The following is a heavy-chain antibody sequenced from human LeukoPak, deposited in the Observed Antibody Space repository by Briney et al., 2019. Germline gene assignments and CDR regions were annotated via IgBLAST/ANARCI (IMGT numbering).Heavy chain of an antibody. J-gene: IGHJ4*02. CDR1: GGSISSSSYY. CDR2: IYYSGST. Sequence: PSETLSLTCTVSGGSISSSSYYWGWIRQPPGKGLEWIGSIYYSGSTYYNPSLKSRVTITVDTSKNQFSLKLSSVTAADTAVYYCARGPPNDYGDSWYFDYWGQGTLVTVSS. D-gene: IGHD4-17*01. V-gene: IGHV4-39*07. CDR3: ARGPPNDYGDSWYFDY.